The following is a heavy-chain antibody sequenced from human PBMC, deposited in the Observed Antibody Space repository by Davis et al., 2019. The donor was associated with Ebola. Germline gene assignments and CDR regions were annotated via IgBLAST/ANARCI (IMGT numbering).Heavy chain of an antibody. D-gene: IGHD6-19*01. CDR2: INSDGSST. CDR1: GFTFSSYW. Sequence: GESLKISCAASGFTFSSYWMHWVRQAPGKGLVWVSRINSDGSSTSYADSVKGRFTISRDNSKNTLDLQMNSLRAEDTAVYYCAKGPYSSGWYFFDYWGQGTLVTVSS. V-gene: IGHV3-74*01. CDR3: AKGPYSSGWYFFDY. J-gene: IGHJ4*02.